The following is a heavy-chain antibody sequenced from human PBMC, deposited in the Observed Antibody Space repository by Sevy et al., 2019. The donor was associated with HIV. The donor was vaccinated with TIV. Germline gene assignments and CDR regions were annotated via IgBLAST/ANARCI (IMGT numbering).Heavy chain of an antibody. CDR1: GFTFSSYA. CDR3: AKDRPVGYLWPTSPY. V-gene: IGHV3-23*01. CDR2: ISGSGGST. D-gene: IGHD3-22*01. Sequence: GGSLRLSCAASGFTFSSYAMSWVRQAPGKGLEWVSAISGSGGSTYYPDSVKGRFTISRDNSKNTLYLQMNSLRAEDTAVYYCAKDRPVGYLWPTSPYWGQGTLVTVSS. J-gene: IGHJ4*02.